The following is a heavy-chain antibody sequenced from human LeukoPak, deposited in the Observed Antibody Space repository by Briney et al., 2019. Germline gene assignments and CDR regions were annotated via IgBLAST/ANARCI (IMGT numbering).Heavy chain of an antibody. J-gene: IGHJ4*02. CDR2: INHSGST. CDR3: ARSVYGSGSYDC. V-gene: IGHV4-34*01. Sequence: SETLSLTCAVYGGSFSGYYWSWIRQPPGKGLEWIGEINHSGSTNYNPSLKSRVTISVDTSKNQFSLKLSSVTAADTAVYYCARSVYGSGSYDCWGQGTLVTVSS. D-gene: IGHD3-10*01. CDR1: GGSFSGYY.